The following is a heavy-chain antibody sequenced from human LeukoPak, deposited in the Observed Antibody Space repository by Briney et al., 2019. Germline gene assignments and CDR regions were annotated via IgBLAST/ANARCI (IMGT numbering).Heavy chain of an antibody. Sequence: PGGSLRLSCVASGFSFSGYAIRWVRQAPGKGLEWVALISYNGGRKDYADSVKGRFTIDRDNSKNTVYLHMNSLRPDDTAIYFCARQEARNYYYEGLDYWGQGNLVTVSS. CDR3: ARQEARNYYYEGLDY. J-gene: IGHJ4*02. CDR2: ISYNGGRK. D-gene: IGHD3-22*01. V-gene: IGHV3-30*04. CDR1: GFSFSGYA.